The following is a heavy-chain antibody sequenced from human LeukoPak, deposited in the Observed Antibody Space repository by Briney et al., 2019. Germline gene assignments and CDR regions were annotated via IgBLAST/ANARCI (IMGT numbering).Heavy chain of an antibody. J-gene: IGHJ4*02. Sequence: ASAKVSCKPSGYTFTGYYLHWVRQAPGQALEWMGWINPNTGATIYAQKFQGRVTMSRDTSSSTAYMDLSYLRSDDTAVYFCARDRVGSGWPRPFYFEFWGQGTLVTVSS. V-gene: IGHV1-2*02. CDR1: GYTFTGYY. CDR3: ARDRVGSGWPRPFYFEF. CDR2: INPNTGAT. D-gene: IGHD6-19*01.